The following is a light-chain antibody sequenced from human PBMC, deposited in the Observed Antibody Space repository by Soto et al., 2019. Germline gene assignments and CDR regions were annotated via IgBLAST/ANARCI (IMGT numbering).Light chain of an antibody. V-gene: IGKV1-17*01. CDR1: QGIRHY. Sequence: DIQMTQSPFSLSASVGDRVTITCRASQGIRHYLGWFQQKPGEAPKRLIHATSSLEGGVPSRFSGSGSGTEFILTISSLQPEDFATYYCLQHNSYPYTFGQGTKLEIK. J-gene: IGKJ2*01. CDR2: ATS. CDR3: LQHNSYPYT.